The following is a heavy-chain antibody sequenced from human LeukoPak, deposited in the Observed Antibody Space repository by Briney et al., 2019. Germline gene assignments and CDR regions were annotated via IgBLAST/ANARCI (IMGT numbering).Heavy chain of an antibody. D-gene: IGHD3-16*01. J-gene: IGHJ4*02. Sequence: ASVKVSCKASRYTFTDYYVNWVRQAPGQGLEWMGWINPHSGGTSYAQKFQGRVTMTRDTSLSPAHMALNRLRPAGSAVYYCARYSALGGGFDYWGQRTLVTVSS. CDR1: RYTFTDYY. CDR2: INPHSGGT. V-gene: IGHV1-2*02. CDR3: ARYSALGGGFDY.